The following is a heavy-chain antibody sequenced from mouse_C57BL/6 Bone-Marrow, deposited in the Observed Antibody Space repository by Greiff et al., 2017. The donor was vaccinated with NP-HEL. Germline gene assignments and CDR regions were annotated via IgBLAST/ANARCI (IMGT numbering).Heavy chain of an antibody. D-gene: IGHD2-3*01. CDR2: IDPENGDT. V-gene: IGHV14-4*01. CDR1: GFNIKDDY. CDR3: TYLDVGWLLLREYFDV. Sequence: EVQLQQSGAELVRPGASVKLSCTASGFNIKDDYMHWVKQRPEQGLEWIGWIDPENGDTEYASKFQGKATITADTSSNTAYLQLSSLTSEDTAVYYCTYLDVGWLLLREYFDVWGTGTTVTVSS. J-gene: IGHJ1*03.